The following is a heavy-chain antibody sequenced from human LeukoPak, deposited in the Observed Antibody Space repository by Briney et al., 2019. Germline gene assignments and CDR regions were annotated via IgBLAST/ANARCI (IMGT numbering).Heavy chain of an antibody. CDR2: IYYSGST. J-gene: IGHJ3*02. CDR3: ASLGYYDFWSGWGAFDI. CDR1: GGSISSSSYY. V-gene: IGHV4-39*07. Sequence: SETLSLICTVSGGSISSSSYYWGWIRQPPGKGLEWIGSIYYSGSTYYNPSLKSRVTISVDTSKNQFSLKLSSVTAADTAVYYCASLGYYDFWSGWGAFDIWGQGTMVTVSS. D-gene: IGHD3-3*01.